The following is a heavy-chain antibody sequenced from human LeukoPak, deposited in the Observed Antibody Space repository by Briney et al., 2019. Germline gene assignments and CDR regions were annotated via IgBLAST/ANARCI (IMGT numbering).Heavy chain of an antibody. CDR1: GGSISSGGYY. J-gene: IGHJ6*03. V-gene: IGHV4-61*08. CDR2: IYYSGST. D-gene: IGHD3-3*01. Sequence: SQTLSLTCTVSGGSISSGGYYWSWIRQPPGKGLEWIGYIYYSGSTNYNPSLKSRVTISVDTSKNQFSLKLSSVTAADTAVYYCARGGGDWGVRFLERDYYYYYYMDVWGKGTTVTVSS. CDR3: ARGGGDWGVRFLERDYYYYYYMDV.